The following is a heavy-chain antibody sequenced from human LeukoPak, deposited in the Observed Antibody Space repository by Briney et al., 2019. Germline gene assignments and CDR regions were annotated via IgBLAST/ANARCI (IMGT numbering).Heavy chain of an antibody. V-gene: IGHV3-23*01. J-gene: IGHJ4*02. D-gene: IGHD3-9*01. Sequence: PGGSLRLSCAASGFTFSSYSMNWVRQAPGKGLEWVSAISGSGGSTYCADSVKGRFTISRDNSKNTLYLQMNSLRAEDTAVYYCAKDTVYYDILTGYYLHYFDYWGQGTLVTVSS. CDR2: ISGSGGST. CDR3: AKDTVYYDILTGYYLHYFDY. CDR1: GFTFSSYS.